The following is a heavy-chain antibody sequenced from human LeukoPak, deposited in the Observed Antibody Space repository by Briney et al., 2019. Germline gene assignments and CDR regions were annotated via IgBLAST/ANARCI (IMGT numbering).Heavy chain of an antibody. CDR2: ISGSGGST. V-gene: IGHV3-23*01. D-gene: IGHD1-26*01. Sequence: GGSLRLSRAASGFTFSSYAMSWVRQAPGKGLEWVSAISGSGGSTYYADSVKGRFTISRDNSKNTLYLQMNSLRAEDTAVYYCAKDFYTVIVGARLDYWGQGTLVTVSS. CDR1: GFTFSSYA. CDR3: AKDFYTVIVGARLDY. J-gene: IGHJ4*02.